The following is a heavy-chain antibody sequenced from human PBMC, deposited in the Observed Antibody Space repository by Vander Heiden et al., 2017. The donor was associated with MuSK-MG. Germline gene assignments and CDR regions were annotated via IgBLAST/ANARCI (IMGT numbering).Heavy chain of an antibody. J-gene: IGHJ4*02. Sequence: EVQLVQPGAEVKKPGESRKISCKGSGYSFTSYWIGWVRQMPGKGLEWMGIIYPGDSDTRYSPSFQGQVTISADKSISTAYLQWSSLKASDTAMYYCARSFSSSWTGYADWGQGTLVTVSS. V-gene: IGHV5-51*01. D-gene: IGHD6-13*01. CDR2: IYPGDSDT. CDR1: GYSFTSYW. CDR3: ARSFSSSWTGYAD.